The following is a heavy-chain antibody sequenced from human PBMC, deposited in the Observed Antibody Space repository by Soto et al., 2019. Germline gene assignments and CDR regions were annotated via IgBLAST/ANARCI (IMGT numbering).Heavy chain of an antibody. Sequence: SVKVSCKASGGTFSSYTISWVRQAPGQGLEWMGRIIPILGIANYAQKFQGRVTITADKSTSTAYMELSSLRSEDTAVYYCAREDRGITIFGVVPWFDPWGQGTLVTVSS. CDR3: AREDRGITIFGVVPWFDP. CDR2: IIPILGIA. CDR1: GGTFSSYT. V-gene: IGHV1-69*04. D-gene: IGHD3-3*01. J-gene: IGHJ5*02.